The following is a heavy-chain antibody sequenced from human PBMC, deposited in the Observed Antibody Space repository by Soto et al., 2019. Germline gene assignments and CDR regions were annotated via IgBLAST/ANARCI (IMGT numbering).Heavy chain of an antibody. CDR3: AKDWRYCISTSCYARAFDI. V-gene: IGHV3-30-3*01. D-gene: IGHD2-2*01. CDR2: ISYDGSNK. Sequence: QVQLVESGGGVVQPGRSLRLSCAASGFTFSSYAMHWVRQAPGKGLEWVAVISYDGSNKYYADSVKGRFTISRDNSKNTLYLQMNSLRAEDTAVYYCAKDWRYCISTSCYARAFDIWGKGTMVTVSS. CDR1: GFTFSSYA. J-gene: IGHJ3*02.